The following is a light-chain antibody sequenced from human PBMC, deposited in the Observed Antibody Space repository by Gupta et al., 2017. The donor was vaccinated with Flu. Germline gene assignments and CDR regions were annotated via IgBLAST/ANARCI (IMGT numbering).Light chain of an antibody. CDR3: SSYTRSTASKIAWV. V-gene: IGLV2-14*01. CDR2: EVS. Sequence: QSALTQPASVSGSPEQSITISCTGTSSDVGDYNRVSWYQQHPGKAPKLIVYEVSNRPSGVSNRFSGSKSGNKASLTISGLQADDEADYYCSSYTRSTASKIAWVFGGGTKVTVL. J-gene: IGLJ3*02. CDR1: SSDVGDYNR.